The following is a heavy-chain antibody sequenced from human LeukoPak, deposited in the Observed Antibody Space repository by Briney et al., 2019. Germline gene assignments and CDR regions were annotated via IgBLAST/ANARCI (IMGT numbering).Heavy chain of an antibody. CDR2: IYYSGST. CDR3: ARDGAFSSSWSSYYYYYGMDV. V-gene: IGHV4-59*12. Sequence: SETLSLTCTVSGGSISSYYWSWIRQPPGKGLEWIGYIYYSGSTNYNPSLKSRVTMSVDTSKNQFSLKLSSVTAADTAVYYCARDGAFSSSWSSYYYYYGMDVWGQGTTVTVSS. J-gene: IGHJ6*02. CDR1: GGSISSYY. D-gene: IGHD6-13*01.